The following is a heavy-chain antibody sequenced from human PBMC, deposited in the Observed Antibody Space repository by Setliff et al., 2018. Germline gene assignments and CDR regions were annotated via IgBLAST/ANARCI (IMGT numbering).Heavy chain of an antibody. Sequence: SVKVSCKASGGTFRTYAVSWVRQAPGQGLEWMGGIIPIFGTANYAQKFQGRVTITTDESTSTAYMELSSLRSEDTAVYYCARRPYGPFYFYMDVWGKGTTVTVSS. D-gene: IGHD3-10*01. CDR2: IIPIFGTA. V-gene: IGHV1-69*05. CDR3: ARRPYGPFYFYMDV. CDR1: GGTFRTYA. J-gene: IGHJ6*03.